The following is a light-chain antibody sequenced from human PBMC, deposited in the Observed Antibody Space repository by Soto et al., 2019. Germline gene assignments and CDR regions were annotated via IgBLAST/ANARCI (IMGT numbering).Light chain of an antibody. J-gene: IGLJ1*01. V-gene: IGLV2-14*03. Sequence: QSVLTQPASVSGSPGQSITIYCPGTSSDVGGYNYVSWYQHHPGKAPKLIIYDVSNRPSGVSIRFSGSKSDNTASLTISGLQPEDEADYHCSSYTTSNTRQIVFGTGTKSPS. CDR1: SSDVGGYNY. CDR2: DVS. CDR3: SSYTTSNTRQIV.